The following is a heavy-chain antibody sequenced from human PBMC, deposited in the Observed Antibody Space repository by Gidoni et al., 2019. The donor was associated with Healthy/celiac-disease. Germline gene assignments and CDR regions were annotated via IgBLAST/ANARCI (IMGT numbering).Heavy chain of an antibody. CDR3: ARVSYYDFWSGYFPPNWFDP. D-gene: IGHD3-3*01. J-gene: IGHJ5*02. V-gene: IGHV1-69*01. CDR2: IIPIFGTA. CDR1: GGTFSSYA. Sequence: QVQLVQSGAEVKKPGSSVKVSCKASGGTFSSYAISWVRQAPGQGLEWMGGIIPIFGTANYAQKFQGRVTITADESTSTAYMELSSLRSEDTAVYYCARVSYYDFWSGYFPPNWFDPWGQGTLVTVSS.